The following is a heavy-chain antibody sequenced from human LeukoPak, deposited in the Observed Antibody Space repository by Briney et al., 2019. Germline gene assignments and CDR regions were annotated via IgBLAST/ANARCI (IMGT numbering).Heavy chain of an antibody. V-gene: IGHV4-39*07. CDR3: ARIVSYSSGWYFDY. Sequence: SETLSLTCTVSGGSISRSSDYWGWVRQPPGKGLEWIGSIYYSGSTYYNPSLESRVTISVDTSRTQFSLKLSSVTAADTAVYYCARIVSYSSGWYFDYWGQGTPVTVSS. CDR1: GGSISRSSDY. J-gene: IGHJ4*02. CDR2: IYYSGST. D-gene: IGHD6-19*01.